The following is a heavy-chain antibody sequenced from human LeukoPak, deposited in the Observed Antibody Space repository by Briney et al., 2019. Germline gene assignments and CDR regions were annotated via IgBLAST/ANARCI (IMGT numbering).Heavy chain of an antibody. CDR3: ARDRPYYGSGSSGFDP. CDR1: GGSISSYY. J-gene: IGHJ5*02. CDR2: IYYGGGT. V-gene: IGHV4-59*01. Sequence: SETLSLTCTVSGGSISSYYWSWIRQPPGKGLEWIGYIYYGGGTNYNPSLKSRVTVSVDTSKNQFSLKLSSVTAADTAVYYCARDRPYYGSGSSGFDPWGQGTLVTVSS. D-gene: IGHD3-10*01.